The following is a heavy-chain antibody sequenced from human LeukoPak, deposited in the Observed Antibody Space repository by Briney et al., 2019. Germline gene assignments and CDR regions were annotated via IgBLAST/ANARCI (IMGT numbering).Heavy chain of an antibody. D-gene: IGHD1-26*01. CDR2: TYYRSKWSH. Sequence: SQTLSLTCAISGVSVSSNFSTWSWIRQSPSRGLEWLGRTYYRSKWSHDYAVSVRSRITIDPDTSKNQFSLQLNSVTPEDTAIYYCARAQGGIFDYWGQGTLVTVSS. V-gene: IGHV6-1*01. J-gene: IGHJ4*02. CDR1: GVSVSSNFST. CDR3: ARAQGGIFDY.